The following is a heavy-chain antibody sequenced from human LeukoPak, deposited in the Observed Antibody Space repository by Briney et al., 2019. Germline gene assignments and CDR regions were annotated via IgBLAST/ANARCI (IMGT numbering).Heavy chain of an antibody. CDR3: ARLSAYYYGSFFYYYMDV. J-gene: IGHJ6*03. Sequence: GGSLRLSCAASGFTFSSHGMNWVRQAPGKGLEWVSGISPSGGITYYTDSVKGRFTISRDNSKNTVSLQMNSLRAEDTALYYCARLSAYYYGSFFYYYMDVWGKGTTVTVSS. CDR2: ISPSGGIT. D-gene: IGHD3-10*01. V-gene: IGHV3-23*01. CDR1: GFTFSSHG.